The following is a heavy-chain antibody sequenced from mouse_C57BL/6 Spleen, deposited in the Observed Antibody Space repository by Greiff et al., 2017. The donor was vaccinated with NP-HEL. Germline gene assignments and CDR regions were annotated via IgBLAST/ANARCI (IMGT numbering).Heavy chain of an antibody. CDR3: ARGYYGSSYVGAMDY. Sequence: VQLQQPGAELVMPGASVKLSCKASGYTFTSYWMHWVKQRPGQGLEWIGEIDPSDSYTNYNQKFKGKSTLTVDKSSSTAYMQLSSLTSEDSAVYYCARGYYGSSYVGAMDYWGQGTSVTVSS. V-gene: IGHV1-69*01. CDR2: IDPSDSYT. CDR1: GYTFTSYW. J-gene: IGHJ4*01. D-gene: IGHD1-1*01.